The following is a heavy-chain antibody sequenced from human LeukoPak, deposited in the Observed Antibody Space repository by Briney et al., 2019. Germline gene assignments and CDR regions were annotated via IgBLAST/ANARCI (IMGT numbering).Heavy chain of an antibody. Sequence: ASVKVSCKASGDTFTDNYMHWVRQAPGQGLEWMGWINPNSGDTDYAQKFQGRVTLTRDTSSTTVYMELSRLTSDDTAVYFCARDLATVNGIAWYYFDYWGQGTLVTVSS. CDR2: INPNSGDT. J-gene: IGHJ4*02. CDR3: ARDLATVNGIAWYYFDY. D-gene: IGHD5-12*01. V-gene: IGHV1-2*02. CDR1: GDTFTDNY.